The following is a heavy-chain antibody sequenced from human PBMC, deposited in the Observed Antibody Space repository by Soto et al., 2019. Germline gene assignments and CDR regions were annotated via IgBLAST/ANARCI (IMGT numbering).Heavy chain of an antibody. CDR2: IYPGDSDT. J-gene: IGHJ6*02. CDR3: ARSLEGFRYFDWSPADV. CDR1: GYTFTTYW. Sequence: EVLLVQSGAEEKKPGESLQISCTGFGYTFTTYWIAWVRQMPGKGLEWMGNIYPGDSDTRYSPSFQGQVIISADKSVSTAYLQLSGLKASDSAMYYCARSLEGFRYFDWSPADVWGQGTTVTVSS. V-gene: IGHV5-51*01. D-gene: IGHD3-9*01.